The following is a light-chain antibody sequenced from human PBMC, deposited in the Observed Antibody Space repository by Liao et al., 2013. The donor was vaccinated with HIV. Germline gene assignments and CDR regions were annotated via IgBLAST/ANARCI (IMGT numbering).Light chain of an antibody. CDR1: ALPNQY. J-gene: IGLJ3*02. CDR2: KDS. V-gene: IGLV3-25*03. Sequence: SYELTQPPSVSVSPGQTARITCSGDALPNQYAYWYQQKTGQVPVVVIHKDSERPSGIPERFSGSRSGTKATLTISVVQAEDEAEYYCLSSDTSSAYWVFGGGTRLTVL. CDR3: LSSDTSSAYWV.